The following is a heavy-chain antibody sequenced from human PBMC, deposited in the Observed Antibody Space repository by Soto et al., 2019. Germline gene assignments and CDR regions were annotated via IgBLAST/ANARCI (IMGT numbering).Heavy chain of an antibody. D-gene: IGHD6-19*01. CDR1: GYTFTSYD. V-gene: IGHV1-69*01. J-gene: IGHJ4*02. CDR3: ARSPPYSSGWTNYFDS. Sequence: VKVSCKASGYTFTSYDINWVRQATGQGLEWMGGIIPIFGTANYAQKFQGRVTITADESTSTAYMELSSLRSEDTAVYYCARSPPYSSGWTNYFDSWGQGALVTVSS. CDR2: IIPIFGTA.